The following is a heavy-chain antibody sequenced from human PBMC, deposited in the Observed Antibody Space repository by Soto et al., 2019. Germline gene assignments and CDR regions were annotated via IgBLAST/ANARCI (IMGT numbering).Heavy chain of an antibody. CDR2: ISSSSSYI. J-gene: IGHJ6*02. Sequence: GGSLRLSCAASGFTFSSYSMNWVRQAPGKGLEWVSSISSSSSYIYYADSVKGRFTISRDNAKNSLYLQMNSLRAEDTAVYYCARVKLRSTGGVRNYYYYYGMDVWGQGTTVTVSS. V-gene: IGHV3-21*01. D-gene: IGHD1-26*01. CDR3: ARVKLRSTGGVRNYYYYYGMDV. CDR1: GFTFSSYS.